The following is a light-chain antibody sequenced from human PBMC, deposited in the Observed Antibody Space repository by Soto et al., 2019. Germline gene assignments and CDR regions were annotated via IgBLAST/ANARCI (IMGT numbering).Light chain of an antibody. CDR2: KAS. J-gene: IGKJ5*01. CDR3: QQYRSYPFT. CDR1: QSISTX. Sequence: DXXXTQSXSXXXASVGDRVSITCRASQSISTXLAWYQQKPGKAPNLLIYKASTLETGVPSRFSGSGSGATFTLIISSLQPEDFGTYYCQQYRSYPFTFGQGTRLESK. V-gene: IGKV1-5*03.